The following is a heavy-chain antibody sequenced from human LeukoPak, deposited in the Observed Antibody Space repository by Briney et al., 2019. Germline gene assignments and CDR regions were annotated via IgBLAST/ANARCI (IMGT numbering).Heavy chain of an antibody. D-gene: IGHD6-6*01. CDR1: GYIFTSYW. Sequence: GESLKISCKGSGYIFTSYWIAWVRQMPGKGLEWMGIIYPGDSDTRYSPSFQGQVTISADKSISTAYLQWSSLKASDTAMYYCARHSAGGYSSSSAPVGYWGQGTLVTVSS. CDR2: IYPGDSDT. V-gene: IGHV5-51*01. J-gene: IGHJ4*02. CDR3: ARHSAGGYSSSSAPVGY.